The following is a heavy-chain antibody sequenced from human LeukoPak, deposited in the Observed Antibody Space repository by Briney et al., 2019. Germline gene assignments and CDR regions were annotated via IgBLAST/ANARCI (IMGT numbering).Heavy chain of an antibody. CDR2: INHSGST. CDR1: GGSFSGYY. J-gene: IGHJ4*02. Sequence: SETLSLTCAVYGGSFSGYYWSWIRQPPGKGLEWIGEINHSGSTNYNPSLKSRVTISVDTSKNQFSLKLSSVTAADTAVYYCARLLDLVRPDCWGQGTLVTVSS. CDR3: ARLLDLVRPDC. D-gene: IGHD3-3*01. V-gene: IGHV4-34*01.